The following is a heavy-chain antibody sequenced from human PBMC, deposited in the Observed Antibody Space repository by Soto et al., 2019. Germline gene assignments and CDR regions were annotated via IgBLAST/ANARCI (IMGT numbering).Heavy chain of an antibody. D-gene: IGHD1-26*01. J-gene: IGHJ1*01. Sequence: ASVKVSCKASGYTFTSYYMHWVRQAPGQGLEWMGIINPSGGSTSYAQKFQGRVTMTRDTSTSTVYMELSSLRSEDTAVYYCARGMGRFISGSYSLLFQPWGQGTLVTVSS. CDR1: GYTFTSYY. V-gene: IGHV1-46*01. CDR2: INPSGGST. CDR3: ARGMGRFISGSYSLLFQP.